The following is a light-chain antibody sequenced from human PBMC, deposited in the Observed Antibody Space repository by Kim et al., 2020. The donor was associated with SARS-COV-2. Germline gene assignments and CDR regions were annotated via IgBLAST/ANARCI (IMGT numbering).Light chain of an antibody. Sequence: APSKTGSSTSRGNNGGSESVHWYQQTPDQAAVSIFYYDRERPSGIHGRFSGYPSGNTATLSFSRHEAGDEAYYYCQVSDSSSDHVVFGGGTQLTVL. CDR1: NGGSES. CDR3: QVSDSSSDHVV. CDR2: YDR. J-gene: IGLJ2*01. V-gene: IGLV3-21*04.